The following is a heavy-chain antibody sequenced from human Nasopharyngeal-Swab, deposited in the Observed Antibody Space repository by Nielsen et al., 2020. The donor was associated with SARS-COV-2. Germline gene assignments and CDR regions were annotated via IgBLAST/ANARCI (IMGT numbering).Heavy chain of an antibody. CDR2: IYFSGST. CDR1: GGSISSSSYY. D-gene: IGHD6-13*01. CDR3: ARFGGSSWYPQGYFQH. J-gene: IGHJ1*01. Sequence: GSLRLSCTVSGGSISSSSYYWAWIRQPPGKGLEWIGNIYFSGSTYYNPSLNSRVTISVDTSKNQFSLNLNSVTAADTAVYYCARFGGSSWYPQGYFQHWGQGTLVTVSS. V-gene: IGHV4-39*07.